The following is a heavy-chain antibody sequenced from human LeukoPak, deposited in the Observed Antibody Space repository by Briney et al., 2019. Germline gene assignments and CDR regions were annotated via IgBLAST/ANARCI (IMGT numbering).Heavy chain of an antibody. CDR3: ARDDFSTYAGLNYFDY. Sequence: GASVKVSFTASGYTFTHYAVHWVRQAPGQRLEWMGWTNVANDYTESSQKFQDRFIITSDPSATTVYMELSSLRSEDTAVYYCARDDFSTYAGLNYFDYWGQGSLVTVSS. J-gene: IGHJ4*02. V-gene: IGHV1-3*01. CDR1: GYTFTHYA. CDR2: TNVANDYT. D-gene: IGHD4-11*01.